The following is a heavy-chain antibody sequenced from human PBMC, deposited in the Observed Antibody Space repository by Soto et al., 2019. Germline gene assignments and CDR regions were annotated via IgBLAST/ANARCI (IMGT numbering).Heavy chain of an antibody. CDR1: GDSIGGVGY. CDR2: ISSSGST. Sequence: SDTLSLTCTVSGDSIGGVGYWSWIRQFPGRGLEWIGCISSSGSTYYNPALNNRISLSLDTSQNQFSLKLLSVTAADTAIYYRARSGVTGIVIPSHWFDPWGQGTLVTVSS. CDR3: ARSGVTGIVIPSHWFDP. V-gene: IGHV4-31*03. J-gene: IGHJ5*02. D-gene: IGHD2-21*02.